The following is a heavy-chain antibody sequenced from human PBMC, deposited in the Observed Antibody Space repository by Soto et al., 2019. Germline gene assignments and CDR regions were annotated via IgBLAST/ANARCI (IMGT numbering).Heavy chain of an antibody. CDR1: GYTFTSYG. V-gene: IGHV1-18*01. CDR3: ARVVVVVVVAAARINWFDP. Sequence: ASVKVSCKASGYTFTSYGISWVRQAPGQGLEWMGWISAYNGNTNYAQKLQGRVTMTTDTSTSTAYMQLRSLRSDDTAVYYFARVVVVVVVAAARINWFDPWGQGTLVTISS. D-gene: IGHD2-15*01. CDR2: ISAYNGNT. J-gene: IGHJ5*02.